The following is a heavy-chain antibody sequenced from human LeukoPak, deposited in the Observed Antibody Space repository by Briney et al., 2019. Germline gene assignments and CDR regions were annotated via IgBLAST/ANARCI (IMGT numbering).Heavy chain of an antibody. CDR1: GGSISSGGYY. D-gene: IGHD3-22*01. CDR2: IYYSGST. J-gene: IGHJ4*02. CDR3: AREYSSGYYPD. V-gene: IGHV4-31*03. Sequence: SQTLSLTCTVSGGSISSGGYYWSWIRQHPGKGLEWIGYIYYSGSTYYSPSLKSRVTISVDTSKNQFSLKLSSVTAADTAVYYCAREYSSGYYPDWGQGTLVTVSS.